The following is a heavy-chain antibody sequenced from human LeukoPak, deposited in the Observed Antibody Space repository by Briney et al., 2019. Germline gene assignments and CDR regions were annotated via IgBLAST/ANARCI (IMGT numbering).Heavy chain of an antibody. CDR3: ARDLHMGYRDGYNWLGIFDY. J-gene: IGHJ4*02. Sequence: GGSLRLSCAASGFTFTSFWMSWVRQAPGKGLEWVANIKEDGSEKHYVDSVKGRFTISRDNAKSSLYLRVNSLRAEDTAVYYCARDLHMGYRDGYNWLGIFDYWGQGTLVTGSS. D-gene: IGHD5-24*01. CDR2: IKEDGSEK. CDR1: GFTFTSFW. V-gene: IGHV3-7*04.